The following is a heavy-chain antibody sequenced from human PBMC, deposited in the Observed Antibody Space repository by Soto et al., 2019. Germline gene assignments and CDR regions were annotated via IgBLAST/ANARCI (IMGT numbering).Heavy chain of an antibody. CDR1: GGSISPFY. V-gene: IGHV4-59*07. D-gene: IGHD2-15*01. CDR2: LYYSGNT. CDR3: ARVGGVAARTFDY. J-gene: IGHJ4*02. Sequence: SDTLSLTCTVSGGSISPFYWSWVRQPPGKGLEWIVYLYYSGNTNYNPSLKSRVTISVDASKNQVSLRLTSVTAADTAVYYCARVGGVAARTFDYWGQGTVVTVSS.